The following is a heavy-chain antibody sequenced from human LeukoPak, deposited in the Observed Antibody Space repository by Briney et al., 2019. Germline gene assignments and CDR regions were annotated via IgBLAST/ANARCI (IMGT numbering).Heavy chain of an antibody. J-gene: IGHJ4*02. Sequence: GGSLRLSCAASEFTLSSIFMGWVRQAPGKGLEWVSIIHISATTYYADSVKGRFTISRDNFKNTLYLQMNSLRAEDTAVYYCARERGSDLGQGTLVTVSS. D-gene: IGHD2-15*01. CDR1: EFTLSSIF. CDR2: IHISATT. V-gene: IGHV3-53*01. CDR3: ARERGSD.